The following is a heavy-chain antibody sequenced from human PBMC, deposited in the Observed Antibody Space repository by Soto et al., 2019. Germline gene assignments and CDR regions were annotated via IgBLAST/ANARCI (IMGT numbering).Heavy chain of an antibody. CDR3: AREGGGDYYASQATDFDY. D-gene: IGHD3-22*01. J-gene: IGHJ4*02. Sequence: QVQLVQSGAEVKKPGSSVKVSCKASGGTFSSYAISWVRQAPGQGLEWMGGIIPIFGTANYAQKFQGRVTITADESTSTAYMELSSLRSEETAVYYGAREGGGDYYASQATDFDYWGQGTLVTVSS. V-gene: IGHV1-69*12. CDR2: IIPIFGTA. CDR1: GGTFSSYA.